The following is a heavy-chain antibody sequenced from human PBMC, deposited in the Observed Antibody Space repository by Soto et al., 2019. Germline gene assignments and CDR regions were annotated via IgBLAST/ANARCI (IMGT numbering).Heavy chain of an antibody. CDR3: AKGTQPDGLAVAGWYFDL. D-gene: IGHD6-19*01. V-gene: IGHV3-30*18. Sequence: QVQLVESGGGVVQPGRSLRLSCAASGFTFSSYGMHWVRQAPGKGLEWVAVISYDGSNKYYADSVKGRFTISRDNSKNTLYLQMNSLRAEDTAVYYCAKGTQPDGLAVAGWYFDLWGRGTLVTVSS. CDR2: ISYDGSNK. J-gene: IGHJ2*01. CDR1: GFTFSSYG.